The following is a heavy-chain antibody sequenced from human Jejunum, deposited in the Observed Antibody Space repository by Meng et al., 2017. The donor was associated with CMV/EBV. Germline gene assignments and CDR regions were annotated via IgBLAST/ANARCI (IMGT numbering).Heavy chain of an antibody. CDR2: ISPHNGIT. D-gene: IGHD2-2*01. CDR1: GYTFSNYG. J-gene: IGHJ4*02. CDR3: ARALGRTTNGNLDH. V-gene: IGHV1-18*01. Sequence: QAQLVHSGAEMKKPGAAVKVACKVSGYTFSNYGISWVRQAPGQGLEWIGWISPHNGITAYAQKVQGRVTMTTDTSTTTAYMELRSLRSDDTAVYFCARALGRTTNGNLDHWGQGTLVTVSS.